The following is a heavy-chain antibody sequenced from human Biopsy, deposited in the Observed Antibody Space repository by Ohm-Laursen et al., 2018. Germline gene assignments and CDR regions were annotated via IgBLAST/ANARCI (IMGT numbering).Heavy chain of an antibody. J-gene: IGHJ4*02. V-gene: IGHV3-23*01. CDR2: IGGSGGST. CDR3: AKTFHGSSFLYDY. CDR1: GFTFRSYA. D-gene: IGHD2-15*01. Sequence: SLRLSCTASGFTFRSYAMSWVRQAPGKGLEWVSGIGGSGGSTYYADSVKGRFTISRDNSKNTLYLQMNSLTAEDTAVYYCAKTFHGSSFLYDYWGQGTLVTVSS.